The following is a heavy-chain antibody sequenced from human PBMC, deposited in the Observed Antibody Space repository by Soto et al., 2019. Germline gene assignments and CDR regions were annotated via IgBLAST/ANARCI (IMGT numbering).Heavy chain of an antibody. CDR1: GGSISSRNW. J-gene: IGHJ4*02. D-gene: IGHD2-2*01. CDR2: CYHIGST. Sequence: QVQLQASVPGLVKPSGTLSLTCAVSGGSISSRNWWSWVRQPPGKGLEWSGVCYHIGSTHYNPSLKSRVNISVDKSKNQLSLKLSSVTAADTAVYYCESTSTTVTLGVYWGQGTLVTVSS. V-gene: IGHV4-4*02. CDR3: ESTSTTVTLGVY.